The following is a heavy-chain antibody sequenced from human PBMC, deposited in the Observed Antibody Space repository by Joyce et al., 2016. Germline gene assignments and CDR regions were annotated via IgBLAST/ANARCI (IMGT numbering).Heavy chain of an antibody. Sequence: QLVESGGGVVKAGGSLRLSCEASGFTFSSSSMSWFRQAPGKGLGGVAAISATSYYIFHAETVRGRFTVSRDNAKKTLYLQMNSLRAEDSAVFYCARGGISYYYAMDVWGQGTTVTVSS. J-gene: IGHJ6*02. D-gene: IGHD3-16*01. CDR2: ISATSYYI. CDR3: ARGGISYYYAMDV. V-gene: IGHV3-21*01. CDR1: GFTFSSSS.